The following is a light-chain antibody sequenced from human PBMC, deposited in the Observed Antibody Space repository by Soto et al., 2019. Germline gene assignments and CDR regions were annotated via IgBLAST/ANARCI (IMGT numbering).Light chain of an antibody. V-gene: IGLV1-47*01. Sequence: QSVLTQPPSASGTPGQRVTISCSGSRSNIGSNYVYWYQQLPGTAPKLLIYRDNQRPSGVPGRFSGSRSGTSASLAISGLRSEDEAAYYCSTWDNSLSGLFGGGTKLTVL. CDR3: STWDNSLSGL. J-gene: IGLJ3*02. CDR2: RDN. CDR1: RSNIGSNY.